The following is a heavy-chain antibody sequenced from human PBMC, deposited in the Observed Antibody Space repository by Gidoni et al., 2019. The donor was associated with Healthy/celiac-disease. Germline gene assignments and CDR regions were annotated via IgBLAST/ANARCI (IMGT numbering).Heavy chain of an antibody. D-gene: IGHD5-18*01. CDR3: ARVGVQLWLPDYFDY. V-gene: IGHV4-59*01. CDR2: IYYSGST. J-gene: IGHJ4*02. Sequence: QVQLQESGPGLVKPSETLSLTCTVSGGSISSYYWSWIRQPPGKGLEWIGYIYYSGSTNYNPSLKSRVTISVDTSKNQFSLKLSSVTAADTAVYYCARVGVQLWLPDYFDYWGQGTLVTVSS. CDR1: GGSISSYY.